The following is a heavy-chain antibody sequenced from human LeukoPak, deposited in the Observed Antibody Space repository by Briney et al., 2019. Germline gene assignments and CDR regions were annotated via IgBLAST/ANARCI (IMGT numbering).Heavy chain of an antibody. D-gene: IGHD1-26*01. CDR1: GFTFSTYN. Sequence: GGSLRLSCAPSGFTFSTYNMNWVRQAPGKGLEWVSSITSTSSYMYYADSVKGRFTISRDNAQNSLYLHMGSLRAEDTAVYYCARDPYSGGYGDDYYYYMDVWGKGTTVTISS. CDR3: ARDPYSGGYGDDYYYYMDV. V-gene: IGHV3-21*01. J-gene: IGHJ6*03. CDR2: ITSTSSYM.